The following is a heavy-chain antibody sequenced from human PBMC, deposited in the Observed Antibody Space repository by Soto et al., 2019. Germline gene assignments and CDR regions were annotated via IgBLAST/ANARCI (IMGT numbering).Heavy chain of an antibody. CDR2: IKSKGSGGTT. CDR1: GFKFSDAW. V-gene: IGHV3-15*07. Sequence: EVQLVESGGGLVKSGESLRLSCAASGFKFSDAWMNWVRQAPGKGLEWVGRIKSKGSGGTTDYAAPVKGRFTISRDDSKNTVYLQMSSLKTEDTAVYYCTHSRTFYYDSAVWGQGTMVTVSS. D-gene: IGHD3-22*01. J-gene: IGHJ3*01. CDR3: THSRTFYYDSAV.